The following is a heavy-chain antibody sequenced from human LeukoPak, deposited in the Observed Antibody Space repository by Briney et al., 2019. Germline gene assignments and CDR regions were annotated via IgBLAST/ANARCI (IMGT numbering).Heavy chain of an antibody. CDR1: GGSISSGGYY. J-gene: IGHJ5*02. Sequence: PSQTLSLTCTVSGGSISSGGYYWSWIRQPPGKGLEWIGYIYHSGSTYYNPSLKSRVTISVDRSKNQFSLKLSSVTAADTAVYYCARSHTVTTLGWFDPWGQGTLVTVSS. CDR3: ARSHTVTTLGWFDP. CDR2: IYHSGST. V-gene: IGHV4-30-2*01. D-gene: IGHD4-17*01.